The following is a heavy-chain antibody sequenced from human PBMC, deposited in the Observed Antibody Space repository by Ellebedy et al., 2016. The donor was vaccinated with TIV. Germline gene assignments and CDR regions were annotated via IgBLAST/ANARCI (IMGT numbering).Heavy chain of an antibody. D-gene: IGHD3-22*01. Sequence: SETLSLTCTVSGGSISSNNYYWGWIRQPPGKGLEWIGRIYYSGSTYYNPSLKSRVTISVDTSKNQFALKLSSVTAADTAVYYCARCSYDSSGFYYYYGMDVWGQGTTVTVSS. CDR3: ARCSYDSSGFYYYYGMDV. J-gene: IGHJ6*02. CDR2: IYYSGST. V-gene: IGHV4-39*01. CDR1: GGSISSNNYY.